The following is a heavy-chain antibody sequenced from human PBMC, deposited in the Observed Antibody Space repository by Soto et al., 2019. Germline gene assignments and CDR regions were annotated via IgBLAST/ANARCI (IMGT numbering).Heavy chain of an antibody. Sequence: ASVKVSCKASGYTFTSYGISWVRQAPGQGLEWMGWISAYNGNTNYAQKLQGRVTMTTDTSTSTAYMELRSLRSDDTAVYYCARGSQGSSSLLASYYYGMDVWGQGTTVTVSS. V-gene: IGHV1-18*04. J-gene: IGHJ6*02. D-gene: IGHD3-10*01. CDR2: ISAYNGNT. CDR1: GYTFTSYG. CDR3: ARGSQGSSSLLASYYYGMDV.